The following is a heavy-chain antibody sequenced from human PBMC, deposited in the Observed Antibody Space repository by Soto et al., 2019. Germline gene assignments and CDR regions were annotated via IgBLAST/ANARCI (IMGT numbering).Heavy chain of an antibody. D-gene: IGHD2-21*02. J-gene: IGHJ4*02. CDR3: ARSIVVVTALDY. CDR1: GYTFTSYA. V-gene: IGHV1-3*05. CDR2: INAGNGNT. Sequence: QVQLVQSGAEEKKPGASVKGSCKASGYTFTSYAMHWVRQAPGQRLEWMGWINAGNGNTKYSQKFTGRVTITRDTSASTAYMELSSLSSEDTAVYYCARSIVVVTALDYWGQGTLVTVSS.